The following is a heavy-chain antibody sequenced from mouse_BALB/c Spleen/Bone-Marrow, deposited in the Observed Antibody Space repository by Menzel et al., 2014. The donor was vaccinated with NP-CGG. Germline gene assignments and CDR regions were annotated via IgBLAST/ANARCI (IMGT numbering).Heavy chain of an antibody. CDR2: IDPANGNT. CDR1: GFNIKDTY. V-gene: IGHV14-3*02. J-gene: IGHJ2*01. Sequence: VQLKQSGAELVKPGASVKLSCTASGFNIKDTYMHWVRQRPEQGLEWIGRIDPANGNTKYDPKFQGKATITADTSSNTAYLQHNSLTSEDAAVYYCARYYYGTRYYFDYWGQGTTLTVSS. CDR3: ARYYYGTRYYFDY. D-gene: IGHD1-1*01.